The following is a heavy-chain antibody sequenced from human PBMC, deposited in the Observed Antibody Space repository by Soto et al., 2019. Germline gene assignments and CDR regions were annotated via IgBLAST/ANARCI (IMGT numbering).Heavy chain of an antibody. CDR1: GFTFDNYA. D-gene: IGHD3-10*01. Sequence: EVQLLESGGGLVQPGGSLRISCTASGFTFDNYAMAWVRQAPGKGLEWVAGISGSGDRTNYVDSVKGRFTISRDNSKNRLYLQKKSRRAEDTALYYCAKDYGVRGIMTNLFDSWGQGTLVAVSS. V-gene: IGHV3-23*01. J-gene: IGHJ5*01. CDR2: ISGSGDRT. CDR3: AKDYGVRGIMTNLFDS.